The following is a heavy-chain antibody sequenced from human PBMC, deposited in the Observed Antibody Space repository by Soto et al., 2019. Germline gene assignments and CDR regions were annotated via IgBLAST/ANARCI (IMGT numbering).Heavy chain of an antibody. Sequence: GGSLRLSCAASGFTFSSYAMSWVRQAPGKGLEWVSAISGSGGSTYYADSVKGRFTISRDNSKNTLYLQMNSLRAEDTAVYYCATSRAIVVVQAAMYGFDPWGQGTLVTVSS. CDR2: ISGSGGST. CDR3: ATSRAIVVVQAAMYGFDP. V-gene: IGHV3-23*01. J-gene: IGHJ5*02. D-gene: IGHD2-2*01. CDR1: GFTFSSYA.